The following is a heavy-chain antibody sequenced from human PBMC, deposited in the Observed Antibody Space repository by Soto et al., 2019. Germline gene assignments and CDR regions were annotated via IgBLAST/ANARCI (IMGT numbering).Heavy chain of an antibody. CDR1: GFTFSRYW. Sequence: EVQLVESGGGLVQPGGSLRLSCADSGFTFSRYWMHWVRQAPGKGLMWVSRINTDESSTSYADSVKGRFAISRDNAKNTLYLEMNSLRAEDSAVYFCAREGWGYWGQGTLVTVSS. V-gene: IGHV3-74*01. D-gene: IGHD6-19*01. J-gene: IGHJ4*02. CDR3: AREGWGY. CDR2: INTDESST.